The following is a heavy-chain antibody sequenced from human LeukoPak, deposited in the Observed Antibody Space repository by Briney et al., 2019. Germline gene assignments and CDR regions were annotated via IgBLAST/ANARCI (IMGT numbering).Heavy chain of an antibody. D-gene: IGHD6-6*01. CDR1: GFTICSYG. V-gene: IGHV3-33*06. J-gene: IGHJ4*02. CDR3: AKDPYKSSTALDN. CDR2: IWYDGSNK. Sequence: GGSLRLSCAASGFTICSYGIHWVRQAPGKGLEWVALIWYDGSNKYYADSVKGRFTISRDNFNNTLYLQMNSLRVEDTAVYYCAKDPYKSSTALDNRGEGTLVTVSS.